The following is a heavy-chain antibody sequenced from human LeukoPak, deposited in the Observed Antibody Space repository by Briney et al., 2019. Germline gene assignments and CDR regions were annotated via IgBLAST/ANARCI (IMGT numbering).Heavy chain of an antibody. CDR2: IIPIFGTA. D-gene: IGHD5-12*01. CDR3: ASSGYDPRLYYFDY. V-gene: IGHV1-69*06. J-gene: IGHJ4*02. Sequence: ASVKISCKASGGTFSSYAISWVRQAPGQGLEWMGGIIPIFGTANYAQKFQGRVTITADKSTSTAYMELSSLRSEDTAVYYCASSGYDPRLYYFDYWGQGTLVTVSS. CDR1: GGTFSSYA.